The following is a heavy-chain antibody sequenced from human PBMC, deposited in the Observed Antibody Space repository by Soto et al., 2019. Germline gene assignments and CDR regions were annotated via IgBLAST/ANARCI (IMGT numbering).Heavy chain of an antibody. CDR3: ARDLYYYGSGDAYHCFDP. CDR2: INPNSGGT. Sequence: ASVKVSCKASGYTFTGYYMHWVRQAPGQGLEWMGWINPNSGGTNYAQKFQGWVTMTRDTSISTAYMELSRLRSDDTAVYCCARDLYYYGSGDAYHCFDPWGQGTLV. CDR1: GYTFTGYY. V-gene: IGHV1-2*04. D-gene: IGHD3-10*01. J-gene: IGHJ5*02.